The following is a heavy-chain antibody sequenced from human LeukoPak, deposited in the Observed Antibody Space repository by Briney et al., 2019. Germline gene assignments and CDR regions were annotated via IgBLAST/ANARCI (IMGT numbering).Heavy chain of an antibody. Sequence: ASVKVSCKVSGYTLTELSMHWVRQAPGKGLEWMGGFDPEDGETIYAQKFQGRVTMTEDTSTDTAYMELSSLRSEDTAVYYCATKAQPDNSGSYYFDDWGQGTLVTVSS. D-gene: IGHD1-26*01. CDR3: ATKAQPDNSGSYYFDD. V-gene: IGHV1-24*01. J-gene: IGHJ4*02. CDR2: FDPEDGET. CDR1: GYTLTELS.